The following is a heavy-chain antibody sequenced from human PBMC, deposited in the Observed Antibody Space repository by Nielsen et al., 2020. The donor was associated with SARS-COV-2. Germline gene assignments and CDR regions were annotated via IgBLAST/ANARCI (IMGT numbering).Heavy chain of an antibody. CDR1: GGSISSGGYY. Sequence: SETLSLTCTVSGGSISSGGYYWSWIRQHPGKGLEWIGYIYYSGSTYYNPSLKSRVTISVDTSKNQFSLKPSSVTAADTAVYYCARVRGYGGYYFDYWGQGTLVTVSS. CDR3: ARVRGYGGYYFDY. J-gene: IGHJ4*02. V-gene: IGHV4-31*03. CDR2: IYYSGST. D-gene: IGHD5-12*01.